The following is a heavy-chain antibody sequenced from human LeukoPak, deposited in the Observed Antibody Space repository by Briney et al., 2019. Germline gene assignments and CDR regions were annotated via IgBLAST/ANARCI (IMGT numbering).Heavy chain of an antibody. CDR3: ARDQEWELLPTSDASTDAFDI. V-gene: IGHV1-2*02. D-gene: IGHD1-26*01. CDR1: GYTFTGYY. Sequence: APVKVSCKASGYTFTGYYMHWVRQAPGQGLEWMGWINPNSGGTNYAQKFQGRVTMTRDTSISTAYMELSRLRSDDTAVYYCARDQEWELLPTSDASTDAFDIWGQGTMVTVSS. J-gene: IGHJ3*02. CDR2: INPNSGGT.